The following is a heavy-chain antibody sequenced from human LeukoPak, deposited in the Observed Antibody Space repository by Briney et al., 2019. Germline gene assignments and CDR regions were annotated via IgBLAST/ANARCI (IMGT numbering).Heavy chain of an antibody. CDR2: IYSGVST. V-gene: IGHV3-66*01. CDR1: GFTVSSNY. J-gene: IGHJ6*03. Sequence: GGSLRLSCAASGFTVSSNYMSWVRQAPGKGLEGVSVIYSGVSTYYADSVKGRFTISRDNSKNTLYLQMNSLRAEDTAVYYCARNDYDSSGYYSPYYYYYYMDVWGKGTTVTISS. CDR3: ARNDYDSSGYYSPYYYYYYMDV. D-gene: IGHD3-22*01.